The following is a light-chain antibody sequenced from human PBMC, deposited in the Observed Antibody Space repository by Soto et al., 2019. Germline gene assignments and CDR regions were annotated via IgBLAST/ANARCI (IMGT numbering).Light chain of an antibody. V-gene: IGKV3-11*01. CDR3: QQYNSYWT. CDR1: QSVSSY. Sequence: EIVLTQSPVTVSLSPGQRATLSCRASQSVSSYLAWYQHKPGQAPRLLIYDASNRATGIPARFSGSGSGTDFTLTISSLQPDDFATYYCQQYNSYWTFGQGTKVDIK. J-gene: IGKJ1*01. CDR2: DAS.